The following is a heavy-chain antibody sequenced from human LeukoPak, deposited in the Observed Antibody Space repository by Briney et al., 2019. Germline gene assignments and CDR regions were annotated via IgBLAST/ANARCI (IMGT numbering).Heavy chain of an antibody. CDR2: MNPNSGNT. CDR1: GYTFTSYD. J-gene: IGHJ4*02. CDR3: ARGLGTPVYFDY. Sequence: ASVKDSCKASGYTFTSYDINWVRQATGQGLEWMGWMNPNSGNTGYAQKFQGRVTITTDESTSTAYMELSSLRSEDTAVYYCARGLGTPVYFDYWGQGTLVTVSS. V-gene: IGHV1-8*01.